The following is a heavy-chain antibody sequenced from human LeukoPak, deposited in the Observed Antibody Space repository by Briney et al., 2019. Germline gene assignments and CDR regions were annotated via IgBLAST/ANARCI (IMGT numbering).Heavy chain of an antibody. CDR1: GGSISSSSYY. Sequence: SETLSLTCTVSGGSISSSSYYWGWIRQPPGKGLEWSGSIYYSGSTYYNPSLKSRVTISVDTSKNQFSLKLSSVTAADTAVYYCARDREVAYYYGSGSYSGFDYWGQGTLVTVSS. J-gene: IGHJ4*02. CDR2: IYYSGST. CDR3: ARDREVAYYYGSGSYSGFDY. V-gene: IGHV4-39*07. D-gene: IGHD3-10*01.